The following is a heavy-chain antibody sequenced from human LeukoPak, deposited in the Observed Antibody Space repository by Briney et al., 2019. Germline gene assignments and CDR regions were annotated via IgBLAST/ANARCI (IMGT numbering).Heavy chain of an antibody. CDR1: GGSFSGYY. CDR2: INHSGST. CDR3: ARGVTPSFDY. J-gene: IGHJ4*02. V-gene: IGHV4-34*01. D-gene: IGHD2-21*02. Sequence: SETLSLTCAVYGGSFSGYYWSSIRQPPGKGLEWIGEINHSGSTNYNPSLKSRVTISVDTSKNQFSLKLSSVTAADTAVYYCARGVTPSFDYWGQGTLVTVSS.